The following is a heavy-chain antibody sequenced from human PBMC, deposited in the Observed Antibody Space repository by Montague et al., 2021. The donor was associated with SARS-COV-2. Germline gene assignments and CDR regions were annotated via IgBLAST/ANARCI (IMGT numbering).Heavy chain of an antibody. Sequence: SETLSLTCTVSGGSISTYYWSWIRQPAGKGLEWIGRIFTSGTASYSPSLKSRVTMSVDTSKNQFSLKVTSVTAADTAVYYFASSVGLIEMSATNFDYWGQGTLVTVSS. CDR2: IFTSGTA. V-gene: IGHV4-4*07. D-gene: IGHD5-24*01. CDR1: GGSISTYY. CDR3: ASSVGLIEMSATNFDY. J-gene: IGHJ4*02.